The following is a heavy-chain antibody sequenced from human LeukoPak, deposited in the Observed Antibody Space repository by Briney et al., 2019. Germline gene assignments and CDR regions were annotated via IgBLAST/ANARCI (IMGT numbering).Heavy chain of an antibody. D-gene: IGHD6-13*01. J-gene: IGHJ6*02. Sequence: PGGSLRLSCAASGFTFSSYSMNWVRQAPGKGLEWVSPISSSSSYIYYADSVKGRFTISRDNAKNSLYLQMNSLRAEDTAVYYCARDGGHRSNYLAAGDIYYYYYGMDVWGQGTTVTVSS. CDR3: ARDGGHRSNYLAAGDIYYYYYGMDV. V-gene: IGHV3-21*01. CDR2: ISSSSSYI. CDR1: GFTFSSYS.